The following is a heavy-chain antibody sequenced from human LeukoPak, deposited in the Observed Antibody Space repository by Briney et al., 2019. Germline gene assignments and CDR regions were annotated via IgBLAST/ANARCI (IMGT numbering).Heavy chain of an antibody. D-gene: IGHD3-10*01. CDR3: ARLIYYGSGRTYFFDS. CDR1: GYSFNTFY. CDR2: IYPSDSET. Sequence: GDSLKISCKGSGYSFNTFYIGWVRQTPETGLEWMGNIYPSDSETKYKPSFRGQITISVDKAITTAYLHLSSLKASDTGMYYCARLIYYGSGRTYFFDSWGQGTLVTVSP. V-gene: IGHV5-51*01. J-gene: IGHJ4*02.